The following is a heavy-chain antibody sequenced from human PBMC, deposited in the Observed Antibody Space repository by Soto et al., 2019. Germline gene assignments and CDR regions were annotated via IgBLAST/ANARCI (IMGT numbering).Heavy chain of an antibody. J-gene: IGHJ6*03. CDR3: ARLGYCSGGSCWDYYYYYMEV. CDR2: IYYSGST. CDR1: GGSISSSSYY. V-gene: IGHV4-39*01. D-gene: IGHD2-15*01. Sequence: SETLSLTCTVSGGSISSSSYYWGWIRQPPGKGLEWIGSIYYSGSTYYNPSLKSRVTISVDTSKNQFSLKLSSVTAADTAVYYCARLGYCSGGSCWDYYYYYMEVWGKGTTVTVSS.